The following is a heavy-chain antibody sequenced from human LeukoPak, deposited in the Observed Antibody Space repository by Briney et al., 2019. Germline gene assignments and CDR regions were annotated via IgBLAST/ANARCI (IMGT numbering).Heavy chain of an antibody. Sequence: ASVKVSCKASGYTFTGYYMHWVRQAPGQGLEWMGWINPNSGGTNYAQKFQGWVTMTRDTSISTAYMELSRLRSDDTAVYYCARVSGLLWFGESNDAFDIWGQGTMVTVSS. V-gene: IGHV1-2*04. CDR3: ARVSGLLWFGESNDAFDI. J-gene: IGHJ3*02. CDR2: INPNSGGT. CDR1: GYTFTGYY. D-gene: IGHD3-10*01.